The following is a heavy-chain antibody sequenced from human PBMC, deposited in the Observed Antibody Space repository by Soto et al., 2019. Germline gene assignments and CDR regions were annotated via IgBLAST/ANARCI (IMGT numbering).Heavy chain of an antibody. Sequence: QVQLQESGPGLVKPSQTLSLTCTVSGGSISSGGYYWTWIRQYPGKGLEWIGYIYYSGSTFYNPSLKSRVSISVDTSKNQFSLNLSSVTAADTAVYYCARGLSVTLFDYWGQGTQVTVSS. CDR3: ARGLSVTLFDY. V-gene: IGHV4-31*03. CDR2: IYYSGST. CDR1: GGSISSGGYY. J-gene: IGHJ4*02. D-gene: IGHD4-17*01.